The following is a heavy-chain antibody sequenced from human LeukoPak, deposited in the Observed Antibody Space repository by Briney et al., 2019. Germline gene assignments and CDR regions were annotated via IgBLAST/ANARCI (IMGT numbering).Heavy chain of an antibody. Sequence: GGSLRLPCAASGFTFDDYAMHWVRQAPGKGLEWVSGISWNSGSIGYADSVRGRFTISRDNAKNSLYLQMNSLRAEDTALYYCAKDRGYQLPTYYYYGMDVWGQGTTVTVSS. CDR2: ISWNSGSI. CDR1: GFTFDDYA. CDR3: AKDRGYQLPTYYYYGMDV. J-gene: IGHJ6*02. V-gene: IGHV3-9*01. D-gene: IGHD2-2*01.